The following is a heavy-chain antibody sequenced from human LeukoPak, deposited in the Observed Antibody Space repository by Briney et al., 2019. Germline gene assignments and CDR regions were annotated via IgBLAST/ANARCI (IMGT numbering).Heavy chain of an antibody. CDR3: ARVYDSSGYYSTLSFDY. V-gene: IGHV4-59*01. CDR1: GGSISSYY. Sequence: PSETLSLTCTVSGGSISSYYWSWIRQPPGKGLEWIGYIYYSGSTNYNPSLKSRVTISVDTSKNQFSLKLSSVTAADTAVYYCARVYDSSGYYSTLSFDYWGQGTLVTVSS. CDR2: IYYSGST. J-gene: IGHJ4*02. D-gene: IGHD3-22*01.